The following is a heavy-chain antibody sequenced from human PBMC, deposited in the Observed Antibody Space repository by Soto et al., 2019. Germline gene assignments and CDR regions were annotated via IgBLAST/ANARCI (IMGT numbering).Heavy chain of an antibody. Sequence: EVQLLESGGGLVQPGGSLRLSCAASGFTFSSYAMSWVRQAPGKGLEWVSAISGSGSYTYYADSVKGRFTISRDSSKNTLYLQMNSLRADHTAVYYCAKAIWVGLLLSQYAMDVWGQGTTVTVSS. CDR3: AKAIWVGLLLSQYAMDV. CDR1: GFTFSSYA. CDR2: ISGSGSYT. V-gene: IGHV3-23*01. D-gene: IGHD2-15*01. J-gene: IGHJ6*02.